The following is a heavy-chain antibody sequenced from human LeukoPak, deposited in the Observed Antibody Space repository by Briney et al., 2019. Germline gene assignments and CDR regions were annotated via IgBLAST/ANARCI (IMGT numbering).Heavy chain of an antibody. V-gene: IGHV3-73*01. J-gene: IGHJ4*02. CDR1: GFTFSGSA. Sequence: SGGSLRLFCAASGFTFSGSATHWVRQASGKGLEWVGRIRSKANSFATAYAASVNGRFTISREDSKKTEYLQMNSLKTEDTSVYYCTSPPPGIDDSSGYQQDWGQGTLVTVSS. CDR3: TSPPPGIDDSSGYQQD. D-gene: IGHD3-22*01. CDR2: IRSKANSFAT.